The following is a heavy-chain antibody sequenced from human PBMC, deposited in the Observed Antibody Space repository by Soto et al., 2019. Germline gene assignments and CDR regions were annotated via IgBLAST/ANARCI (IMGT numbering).Heavy chain of an antibody. CDR1: GGSISSYY. CDR2: IYYSGST. Sequence: SETLSLTCTVSGGSISSYYWSWIRQPPGKGLEWIGNIYYSGSTNYNPSLKSRVTISVDTSKNQFSLKLSSVTAADTAVYYCARVPQYCSGGTCSRIFDYWGKGTLVTVSS. D-gene: IGHD2-15*01. J-gene: IGHJ4*02. CDR3: ARVPQYCSGGTCSRIFDY. V-gene: IGHV4-59*01.